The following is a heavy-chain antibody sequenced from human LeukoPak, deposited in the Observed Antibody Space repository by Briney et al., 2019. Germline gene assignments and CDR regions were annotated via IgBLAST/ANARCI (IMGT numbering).Heavy chain of an antibody. CDR1: GGSFSGYY. CDR2: INHSGST. D-gene: IGHD3-3*01. CDR3: ATYIPRRVYYFDY. J-gene: IGHJ4*02. Sequence: SETLSLTCAVYGGSFSGYYWSWICQPPGKGLEWIGEINHSGSTNYNPSLKSRVTISVDTSKNQFSLKLSSVTAADTAVYYCATYIPRRVYYFDYWGQGTLVTVSS. V-gene: IGHV4-34*01.